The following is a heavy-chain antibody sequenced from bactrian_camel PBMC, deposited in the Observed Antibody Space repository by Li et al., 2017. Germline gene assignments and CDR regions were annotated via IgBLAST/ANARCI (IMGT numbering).Heavy chain of an antibody. CDR1: RDTSGRLC. CDR2: IEIDGTT. CDR3: AAEDFGWCGMGPLGEKTLGGRYEYHY. V-gene: IGHV3S53*01. J-gene: IGHJ4*01. D-gene: IGHD3*01. Sequence: HVQLVESGGGSVQAEGSLRLSCAVSRDTSGRLCMAWFRQAPGSEREGVAGIEIDGTTSYADSVKGRFTISKDSQGNTVYLQMNSLKPEDTGMYFCAAEDFGWCGMGPLGEKTLGGRYEYHYWGQGTQVTVS.